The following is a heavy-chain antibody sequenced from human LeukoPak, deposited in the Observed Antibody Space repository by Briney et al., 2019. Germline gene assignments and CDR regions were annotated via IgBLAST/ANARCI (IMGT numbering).Heavy chain of an antibody. CDR3: ARDYGGSSPFDY. CDR1: GFTFSNYW. Sequence: GGSLRLSCVASGFTFSNYWMTWVRQAPGKGLEWVANIKLDGSEAYYVDSVKGRFTISRDNTQNSLYLHMNSLRAEDTAVYYCARDYGGSSPFDYWGQGTLVTVSS. J-gene: IGHJ4*02. CDR2: IKLDGSEA. D-gene: IGHD4-23*01. V-gene: IGHV3-7*01.